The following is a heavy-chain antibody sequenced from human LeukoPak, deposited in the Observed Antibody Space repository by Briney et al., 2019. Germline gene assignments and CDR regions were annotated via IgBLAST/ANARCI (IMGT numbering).Heavy chain of an antibody. D-gene: IGHD3-10*01. CDR3: AKVMVRGVSDAFDI. CDR1: GFTFDDYG. CDR2: ISGSGGST. Sequence: GGSLRLSCAASGFTFDDYGMSWVRQAPGKGLEWVSAISGSGGSTYYADSVKGRFTISRDNFKSTLYLQMNSLRAEDTAVYYCAKVMVRGVSDAFDIWGQGTMVTVSS. V-gene: IGHV3-23*01. J-gene: IGHJ3*02.